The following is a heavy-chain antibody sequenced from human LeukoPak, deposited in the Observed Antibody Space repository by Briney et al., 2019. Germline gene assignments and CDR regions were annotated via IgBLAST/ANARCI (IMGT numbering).Heavy chain of an antibody. J-gene: IGHJ4*02. CDR2: INHSGST. V-gene: IGHV4-34*01. CDR1: GGSISSYY. Sequence: SETLSLTCTVSGGSISSYYWSWIRQPPGKGLEWIGEINHSGSTNYNPSLKSRVTISVDTSKNQFSLKLSSVTAADTAVYYCARRKSQLLRFLEWPLDYWGQGTLVTVSS. CDR3: ARRKSQLLRFLEWPLDY. D-gene: IGHD3-3*01.